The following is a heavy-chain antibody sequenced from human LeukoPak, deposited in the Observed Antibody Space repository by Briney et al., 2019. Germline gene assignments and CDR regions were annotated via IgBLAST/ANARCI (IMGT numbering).Heavy chain of an antibody. J-gene: IGHJ5*02. Sequence: ASVKVSCKASGYTFTSYAMHWVRQAPGQRREWMGWISTYNGHTNYAQKLQGRVTMTTDTSTSTAYMELRSLRSDDTGVYYCARDHAAGWELPLNWFDPWGQGTLITVSS. CDR1: GYTFTSYA. V-gene: IGHV1-18*01. CDR3: ARDHAAGWELPLNWFDP. D-gene: IGHD1-26*01. CDR2: ISTYNGHT.